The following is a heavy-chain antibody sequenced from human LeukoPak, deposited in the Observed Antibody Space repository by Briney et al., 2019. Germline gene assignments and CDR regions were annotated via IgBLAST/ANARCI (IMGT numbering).Heavy chain of an antibody. V-gene: IGHV4-59*12. J-gene: IGHJ2*01. CDR2: IYYSGST. CDR1: GGSISSYY. D-gene: IGHD5-18*01. Sequence: SETLSLTCTVSGGSISSYYWSWIRQPPGKGLEWIGYIYYSGSTNYNPSLKSRVTISVDTSKNQFSLKLSSVTAADTAVYYCARGSPAMASPGYFDLWGRGTLVTVSS. CDR3: ARGSPAMASPGYFDL.